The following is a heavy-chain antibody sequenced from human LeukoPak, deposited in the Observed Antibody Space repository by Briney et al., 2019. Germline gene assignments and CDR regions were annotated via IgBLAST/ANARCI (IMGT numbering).Heavy chain of an antibody. CDR1: GFTFSTYW. J-gene: IGHJ4*02. V-gene: IGHV3-7*01. CDR2: IKQNGSQE. CDR3: ARGVPYASWSDPHYSGY. Sequence: GGSLRLSCAASGFTFSTYWMSWVRQATGKGLEWVAHIKQNGSQEYYVDSVKGRFTISRDNAKNSLYLQMNSLRAEDTAVYYCARGVPYASWSDPHYSGYWGQGTLVTVSS. D-gene: IGHD3-3*01.